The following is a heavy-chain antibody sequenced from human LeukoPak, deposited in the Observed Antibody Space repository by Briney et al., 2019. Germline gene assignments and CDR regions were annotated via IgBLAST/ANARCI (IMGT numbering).Heavy chain of an antibody. J-gene: IGHJ4*02. D-gene: IGHD6-19*01. CDR1: GFTFSSYA. CDR2: ISGSGGST. CDR3: ARGSDAGGAVAGTYFDY. V-gene: IGHV3-23*01. Sequence: GGSLRLSCAASGFTFSSYAMSWVRQAPGKGLEWVSAISGSGGSTYYADSVKGRFTISRDNSKNTLYLQVNSLRAEDTAVYYCARGSDAGGAVAGTYFDYWGQGTLVTVSS.